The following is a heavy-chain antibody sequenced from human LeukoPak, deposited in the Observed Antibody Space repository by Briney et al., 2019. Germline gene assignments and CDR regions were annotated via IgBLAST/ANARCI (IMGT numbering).Heavy chain of an antibody. Sequence: GASVKVSCKASGYTFTGYYMLWVRQAPGQGLEWMGWINPKRGDTNYAQKFQGRVTMTRDTSISTVYMELSRLRSDDTAVYYCASGRTIFYYYMDVWGKGTTVTISS. J-gene: IGHJ6*03. CDR1: GYTFTGYY. V-gene: IGHV1-2*02. D-gene: IGHD3-3*02. CDR3: ASGRTIFYYYMDV. CDR2: INPKRGDT.